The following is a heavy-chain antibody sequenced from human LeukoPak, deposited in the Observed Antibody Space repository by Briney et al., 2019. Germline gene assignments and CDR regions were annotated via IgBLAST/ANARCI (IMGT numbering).Heavy chain of an antibody. CDR3: ATLKGWYGEGCFDY. CDR1: GVTVSTIY. CDR2: IYPDDRA. Sequence: GGSLRLSCAASGVTVSTIYMGWVRQAPGKGLDWVSVIYPDDRAYYAESVKGRFTISRDSSENTLFLQMNNLRAEDTAVYYCATLKGWYGEGCFDYWGQGTLVTVSS. J-gene: IGHJ4*02. V-gene: IGHV3-53*01. D-gene: IGHD3-10*01.